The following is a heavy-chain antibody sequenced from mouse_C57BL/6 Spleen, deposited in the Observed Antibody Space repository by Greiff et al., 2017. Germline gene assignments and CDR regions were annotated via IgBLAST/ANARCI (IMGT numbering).Heavy chain of an antibody. V-gene: IGHV14-4*01. Sequence: DVQLQESGAELVRPGASVKLSCTASGFNIKDAYMHWVKQRPEQGLEWIGWIDPDNGDTEYASKFQSKATITADTSSNTAYLQLSSLTSEDTAVYYCTTYVGFAYWGQGTLVTVSA. CDR3: TTYVGFAY. D-gene: IGHD2-12*01. J-gene: IGHJ3*01. CDR1: GFNIKDAY. CDR2: IDPDNGDT.